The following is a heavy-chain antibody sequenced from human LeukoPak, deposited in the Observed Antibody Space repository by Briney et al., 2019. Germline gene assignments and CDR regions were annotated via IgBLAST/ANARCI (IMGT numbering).Heavy chain of an antibody. D-gene: IGHD2-21*01. CDR2: IVPIFGRA. V-gene: IGHV1-69*13. CDR3: AFRGPMIDQRNWFDP. Sequence: SVKVSCKASGGASGGTFNTYVINWLRQAPGRGLEWVGGIVPIFGRANYAQKFQGRVTIIADEPTSTVYMELSGLRSEDTAVYYCAFRGPMIDQRNWFDPWGQGTQVTVSS. J-gene: IGHJ5*02. CDR1: GGTFNTYV.